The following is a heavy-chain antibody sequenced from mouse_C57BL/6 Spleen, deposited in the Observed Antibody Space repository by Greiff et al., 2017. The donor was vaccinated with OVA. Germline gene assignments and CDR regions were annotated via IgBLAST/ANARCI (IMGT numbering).Heavy chain of an antibody. V-gene: IGHV3-1*01. Sequence: DVQLQESGPGMVKPSQSLSLTCTVTGYSITSGYDWHWIRHFPGNKLEWMGYISYSGSTNYNPSLKSRISITHDTSKNHFFLKLNSVTTEDTATYYCASQGNFYAMDYWGQGTSVTVSS. D-gene: IGHD2-1*01. J-gene: IGHJ4*01. CDR2: ISYSGST. CDR1: GYSITSGYD. CDR3: ASQGNFYAMDY.